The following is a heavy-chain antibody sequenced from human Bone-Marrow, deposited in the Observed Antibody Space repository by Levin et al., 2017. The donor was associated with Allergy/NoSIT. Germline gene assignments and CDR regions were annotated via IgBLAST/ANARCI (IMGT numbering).Heavy chain of an antibody. V-gene: IGHV3-53*01. J-gene: IGHJ4*02. CDR1: GFTVSSNY. CDR3: ARGWFGELLSH. D-gene: IGHD3-10*01. Sequence: PGGSLRLSCAASGFTVSSNYMSWVRQAPGKGPEWVSVIYSGGSTYYADSVKGRFTISRDNSKNTLYLQMNSLRAKDTAVYYCARGWFGELLSHWGQGTLVTVSS. CDR2: IYSGGST.